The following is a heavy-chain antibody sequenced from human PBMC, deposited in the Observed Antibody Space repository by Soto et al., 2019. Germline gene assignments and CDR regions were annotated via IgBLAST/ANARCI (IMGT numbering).Heavy chain of an antibody. CDR3: ARRRSPKGSPSSFDY. CDR1: GGSISSGGYS. D-gene: IGHD3-10*01. Sequence: PSETLSLTCAVSGGSISSGGYSWSWIRQPPGKGLEWIGYIYHSGSTYYNPSLKSRVTISVDRSKNQFSLKLSSVTAADTAVYYCARRRSPKGSPSSFDYWGQGTLVTVSS. V-gene: IGHV4-30-2*01. CDR2: IYHSGST. J-gene: IGHJ4*02.